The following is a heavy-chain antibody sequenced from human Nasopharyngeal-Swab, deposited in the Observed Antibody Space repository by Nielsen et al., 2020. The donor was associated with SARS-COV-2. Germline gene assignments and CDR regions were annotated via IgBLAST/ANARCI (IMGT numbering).Heavy chain of an antibody. V-gene: IGHV4-30-2*01. Sequence: WIRQPPGKGLEWIGYIYHSGSTYYNPSLKSRVTISVDWSKNQFSLNLSSVTAADTAVYYCARLYDTSGYYYWGQGTLVTVSS. CDR3: ARLYDTSGYYY. J-gene: IGHJ4*02. D-gene: IGHD3-22*01. CDR2: IYHSGST.